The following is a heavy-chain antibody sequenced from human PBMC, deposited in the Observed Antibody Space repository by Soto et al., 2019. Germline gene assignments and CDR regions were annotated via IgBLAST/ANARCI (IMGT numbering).Heavy chain of an antibody. D-gene: IGHD6-6*01. CDR3: ARANEYSSADVYYYYGMDV. J-gene: IGHJ6*02. V-gene: IGHV4-31*03. Sequence: QVQLQESGPGLVKPSQTLSLTCTVSGGSISSGGYYWSWIRQHPGKGLEWIGYIYYSGSTYYNPYVKSRVTISVDTSKNQFSMKLSSVTAADTAVYYCARANEYSSADVYYYYGMDVWGQGTTVTVSS. CDR2: IYYSGST. CDR1: GGSISSGGYY.